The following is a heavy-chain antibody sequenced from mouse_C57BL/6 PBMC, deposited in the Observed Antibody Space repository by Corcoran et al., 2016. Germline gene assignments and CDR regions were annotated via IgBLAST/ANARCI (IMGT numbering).Heavy chain of an antibody. J-gene: IGHJ2*01. D-gene: IGHD1-1*01. Sequence: EVQLQQSGTVLVKTGASVKMSCKASGYTFTDYYMNWLKQSHGKSLEWIGVINPYNGGTSYNQKFKGKATLTVDKSSSTAYMELNSLTSEDSAVYYCARRYYGSSLYFDYWGQGTTLTVSS. CDR3: ARRYYGSSLYFDY. CDR1: GYTFTDYY. V-gene: IGHV1-19*01. CDR2: INPYNGGT.